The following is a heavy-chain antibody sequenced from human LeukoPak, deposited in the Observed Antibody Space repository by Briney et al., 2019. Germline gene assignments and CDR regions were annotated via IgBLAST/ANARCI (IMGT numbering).Heavy chain of an antibody. J-gene: IGHJ6*02. CDR1: GGSISSSNSY. V-gene: IGHV4-39*01. Sequence: SETLSPTCTVSGGSISSSNSYWGWIRQPPGKGLEWIGSIYYSGSTYYYPSLKSRVTMSVDTSKNQFSLKLTSVTAADTAVYYCARHVSTSSCGADCYSGGMDVWGQGTTVTVSS. D-gene: IGHD2-21*02. CDR3: ARHVSTSSCGADCYSGGMDV. CDR2: IYYSGST.